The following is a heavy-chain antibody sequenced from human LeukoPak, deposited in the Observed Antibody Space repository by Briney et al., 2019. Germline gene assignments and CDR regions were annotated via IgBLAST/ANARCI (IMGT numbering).Heavy chain of an antibody. D-gene: IGHD1-1*01. CDR1: GFTFSTYS. V-gene: IGHV3-48*01. CDR3: TRDYNWNPDY. CDR2: IRSSGTTT. Sequence: GGSLRLSCAASGFTFSTYSMNWVRQAPGKGLEWVSYIRSSGTTTYYADSVEGRFTISRDNGKNSLYLQMNSLRAEDTGVYYCTRDYNWNPDYWGQGALVTVSS. J-gene: IGHJ4*02.